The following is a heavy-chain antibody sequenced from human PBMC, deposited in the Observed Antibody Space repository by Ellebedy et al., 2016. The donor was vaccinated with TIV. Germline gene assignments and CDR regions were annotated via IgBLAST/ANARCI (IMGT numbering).Heavy chain of an antibody. CDR2: ISYDGSNK. CDR3: AKGEGWLGYYYGMDV. D-gene: IGHD5-12*01. J-gene: IGHJ6*02. Sequence: GESLKISCAGSGFTFSFYWMNWVRQAPGKGLEWVAVISYDGSNKYYADSVKGRFTISRDNSKNTLYLQMNSLRAEDTAVYYCAKGEGWLGYYYGMDVWGQGTTVTVSS. CDR1: GFTFSFYW. V-gene: IGHV3-30*18.